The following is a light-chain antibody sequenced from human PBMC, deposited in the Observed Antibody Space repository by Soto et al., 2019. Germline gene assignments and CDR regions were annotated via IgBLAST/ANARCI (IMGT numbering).Light chain of an antibody. CDR3: QEASRIPIT. J-gene: IGKJ5*01. CDR1: QGISSW. CDR2: AAS. Sequence: DIQMTQSPSSVSASVGDRVTITCRASQGISSWLAWYQQKPGKAPKLLIYAASTLQSGVPSRFSGSGSGTDFTLTISSMQPEDFAIYYCQEASRIPITFGQGTRLEIK. V-gene: IGKV1-12*01.